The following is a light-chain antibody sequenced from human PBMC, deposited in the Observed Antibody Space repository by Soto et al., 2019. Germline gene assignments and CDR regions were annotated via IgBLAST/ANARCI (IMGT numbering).Light chain of an antibody. J-gene: IGLJ2*01. Sequence: QSALTQPASVSGSPGQSITSSCTGTSTDIGRYNYVSWYQQYPGKAPKVLIYEVSNRPSGVSSRFSGSKSGNTASLTISGLQADDGADYYCSSYTTSSTLLFGGGTQLTVL. V-gene: IGLV2-14*01. CDR1: STDIGRYNY. CDR2: EVS. CDR3: SSYTTSSTLL.